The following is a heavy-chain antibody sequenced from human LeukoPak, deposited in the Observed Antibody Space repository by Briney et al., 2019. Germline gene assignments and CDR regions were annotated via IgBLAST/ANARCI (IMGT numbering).Heavy chain of an antibody. J-gene: IGHJ4*02. CDR1: GFTFSSYG. D-gene: IGHD3-3*01. Sequence: GSLRLSCAASGFTFSSYGMHWVRQAPGKGLEWVAFIRYDGSNKYYADSVKGRFTISRDNSKNTLYLQMNSLRAEDTAVYYCAKDENDFWSGYYGYWGQGTLVTVSS. CDR3: AKDENDFWSGYYGY. CDR2: IRYDGSNK. V-gene: IGHV3-30*02.